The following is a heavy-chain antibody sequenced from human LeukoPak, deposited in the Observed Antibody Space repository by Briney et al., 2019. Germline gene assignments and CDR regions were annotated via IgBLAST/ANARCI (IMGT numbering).Heavy chain of an antibody. CDR2: ISSSSSYI. CDR1: GFTFSSYS. CDR3: ARDGGRIMITFGGVIVRDAFDI. V-gene: IGHV3-21*01. Sequence: GGSLRLSCAASGFTFSSYSMNWVVQAPGEGLEWVSSISSSSSYIYYADSVKGRFTISRDNAKNSLYLQMNSLRAEDTAVYYCARDGGRIMITFGGVIVRDAFDIWGQGTMVTVSS. D-gene: IGHD3-16*02. J-gene: IGHJ3*02.